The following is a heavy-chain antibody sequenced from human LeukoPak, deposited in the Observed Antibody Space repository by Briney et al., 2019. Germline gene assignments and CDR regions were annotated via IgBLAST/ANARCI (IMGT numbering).Heavy chain of an antibody. Sequence: KPSETLSLTCTVSGGSIGTYYWSWIRQPPGKGLEWIAYIYYTGSTSYNPSLKSRVAISVDTSKNQFSLKLNSVTAADTAVYYCARGQRGSCLTAFDFWGQGTMVTVSS. V-gene: IGHV4-59*01. J-gene: IGHJ3*01. CDR2: IYYTGST. CDR3: ARGQRGSCLTAFDF. CDR1: GGSIGTYY. D-gene: IGHD2-15*01.